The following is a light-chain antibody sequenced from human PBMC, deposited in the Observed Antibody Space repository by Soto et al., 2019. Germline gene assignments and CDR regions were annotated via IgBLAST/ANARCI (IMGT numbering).Light chain of an antibody. CDR2: GNS. V-gene: IGLV1-40*01. CDR3: QSYDSSLSAYVV. CDR1: SYNIGAGYD. Sequence: QSVLTQPPSVSGAPGQRVTISCTGSSYNIGAGYDVHWYQQLPGTAPKLLIYGNSNRPSGVPDRFSGSKSGTSASLAITGLQAVDEADYYCQSYDSSLSAYVVFGGGTKLTVL. J-gene: IGLJ2*01.